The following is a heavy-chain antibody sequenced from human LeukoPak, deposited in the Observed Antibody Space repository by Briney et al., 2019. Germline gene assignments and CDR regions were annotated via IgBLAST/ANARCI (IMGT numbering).Heavy chain of an antibody. D-gene: IGHD3-22*01. CDR3: ASYDSSGYYYFDY. Sequence: SETLSLTCAVYGGSFSGYYWSWIRQPPGKGLEWIGKINHSGSTNYNPSLKSRVTISVDTSKNQFSLKLSSVTAADTAVYYCASYDSSGYYYFDYWGQGTLVTVSS. J-gene: IGHJ4*02. CDR2: INHSGST. CDR1: GGSFSGYY. V-gene: IGHV4-34*01.